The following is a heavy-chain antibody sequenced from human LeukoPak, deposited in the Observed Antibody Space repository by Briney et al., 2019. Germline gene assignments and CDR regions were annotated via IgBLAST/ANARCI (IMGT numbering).Heavy chain of an antibody. J-gene: IGHJ4*02. CDR2: ISYDGSNK. CDR3: ARDMGRTTVFDY. Sequence: GGSLRLSCAASGFTFSSYAMYWVRQAPGKGLEWVAVISYDGSNKYYADSVKGRFTISRDNSKNTLYLQMNSLRAEDTAVYYCARDMGRTTVFDYWGQGTLVTVSS. CDR1: GFTFSSYA. V-gene: IGHV3-30-3*01. D-gene: IGHD1-1*01.